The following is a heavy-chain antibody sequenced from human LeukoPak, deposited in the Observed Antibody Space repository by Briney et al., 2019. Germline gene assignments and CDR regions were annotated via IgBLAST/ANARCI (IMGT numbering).Heavy chain of an antibody. CDR1: GGSISSGGYY. CDR3: ASVEAGYSSSWYAIDY. J-gene: IGHJ4*02. Sequence: PSETLSLTCTVSGGSISSGGYYWSWIRQHPGKGLEWIGYIYYSGSTYYNPSLKSRVTISVDTSKNQFSLKLSSVTAADTAVYYCASVEAGYSSSWYAIDYWGQGTLVTVSS. CDR2: IYYSGST. V-gene: IGHV4-31*03. D-gene: IGHD6-13*01.